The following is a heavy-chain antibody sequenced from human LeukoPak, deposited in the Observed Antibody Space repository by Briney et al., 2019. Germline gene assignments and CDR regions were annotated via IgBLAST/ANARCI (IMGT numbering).Heavy chain of an antibody. D-gene: IGHD3-16*02. CDR3: ARGTRYGYRY. CDR1: GGTFSGYY. CDR2: INHSGST. Sequence: SETLSLTCAVYGGTFSGYYWSWIRQPPGKGLEWIGEINHSGSTNYNPPLKSRVTISVDTSKNQFSLKLSSVTAADTAVYYCARGTRYGYRYWGQGTLVTVSS. J-gene: IGHJ4*02. V-gene: IGHV4-34*01.